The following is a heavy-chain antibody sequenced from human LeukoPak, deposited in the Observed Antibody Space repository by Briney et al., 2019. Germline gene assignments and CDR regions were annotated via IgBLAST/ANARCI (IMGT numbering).Heavy chain of an antibody. J-gene: IGHJ4*02. CDR3: AVIEMATITSYY. Sequence: ASVKVSCKASGYTFSGYYIHWVRQAPGQGLEWMGWINPNNGATNYAQKFQGGVTMTRDTSITTFYMELRSLRSDDTAVYYCAVIEMATITSYYWGQGTLVTVSS. CDR2: INPNNGAT. D-gene: IGHD5-24*01. V-gene: IGHV1-2*02. CDR1: GYTFSGYY.